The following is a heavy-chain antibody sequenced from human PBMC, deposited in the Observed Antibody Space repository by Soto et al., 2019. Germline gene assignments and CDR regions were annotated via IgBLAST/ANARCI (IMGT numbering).Heavy chain of an antibody. CDR2: ISGSGGST. CDR1: GFTFSSYA. D-gene: IGHD3-22*01. CDR3: AFEYDSSGYYYLDY. Sequence: GGSLRLSCAASGFTFSSYAMSWVRQAPGKGLEWVSAISGSGGSTYYADSVKGRFTISRDNSKNTLYLQMNSLRAEDTAVYYCAFEYDSSGYYYLDYWGQGTLVTVSS. V-gene: IGHV3-23*01. J-gene: IGHJ4*02.